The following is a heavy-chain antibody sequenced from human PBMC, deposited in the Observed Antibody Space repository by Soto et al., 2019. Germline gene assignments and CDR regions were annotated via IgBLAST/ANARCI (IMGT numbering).Heavy chain of an antibody. CDR1: GFTFSNAW. J-gene: IGHJ5*02. V-gene: IGHV3-15*07. CDR3: TTELSSSWYRLAGWFDP. Sequence: GGSLRLSCAASGFTFSNAWMNWVRQAPGKGLEWVGRIKSKTDGGTTDYAAPVKGRFTISRDDSKNTLYLQMNSLKTEDTAVYYCTTELSSSWYRLAGWFDPWGQGTLVTVSS. D-gene: IGHD6-13*01. CDR2: IKSKTDGGTT.